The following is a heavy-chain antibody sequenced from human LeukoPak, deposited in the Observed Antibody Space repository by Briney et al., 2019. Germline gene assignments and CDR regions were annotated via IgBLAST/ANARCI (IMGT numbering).Heavy chain of an antibody. CDR1: GGSISSSSYS. D-gene: IGHD3-3*01. CDR3: ARLRFDFWSGYTHPYFDY. Sequence: SETLSLTCTVSGGSISSSSYSWGWIRQPPGKGLEWIGSIYYSGTTYFNPSLKSRVTISVDTSKIQFSLKLSSVAATDTAVYFCARLRFDFWSGYTHPYFDYWGQGTLVTVSS. J-gene: IGHJ4*02. CDR2: IYYSGTT. V-gene: IGHV4-39*01.